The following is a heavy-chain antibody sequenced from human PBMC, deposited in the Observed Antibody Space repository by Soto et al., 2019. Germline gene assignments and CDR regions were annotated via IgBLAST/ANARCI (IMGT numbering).Heavy chain of an antibody. CDR3: ARGSATIPLGIYYFDY. V-gene: IGHV4-34*01. Sequence: QVQLQQWGAGLLKPSETLSLTCAVYGGSFSGYYWSWIRQPPGKGLEWIGEINHSGSTNYNPSLKSRVTISVDTSKNQFSLKLSSETAADTAVYYCARGSATIPLGIYYFDYWGQGTLVTVSS. CDR1: GGSFSGYY. J-gene: IGHJ4*02. CDR2: INHSGST. D-gene: IGHD5-12*01.